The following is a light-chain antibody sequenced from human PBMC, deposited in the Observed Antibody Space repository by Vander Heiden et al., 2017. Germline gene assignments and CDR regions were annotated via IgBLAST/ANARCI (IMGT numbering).Light chain of an antibody. J-gene: IGKJ2*02. CDR1: QSLVSGDGHTY. Sequence: DVVMTQSPLSLPVTLGQPASISCRSSQSLVSGDGHTYLNWFHQRPGQSPRRLVYRVSIRDSGVPDRFSGSGSGNDFTLKISSVEAEDIGLYYCMQHTHWPRTFGQWTKLEI. CDR2: RVS. V-gene: IGKV2-30*01. CDR3: MQHTHWPRT.